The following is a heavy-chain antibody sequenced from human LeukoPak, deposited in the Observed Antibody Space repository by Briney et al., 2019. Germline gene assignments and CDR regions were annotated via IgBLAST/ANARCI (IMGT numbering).Heavy chain of an antibody. CDR2: ISYDGSNK. J-gene: IGHJ6*02. V-gene: IGHV3-30*18. Sequence: GGSLRLSCAASGFTFSSYGMHWVRQAPGKGLEWVAVISYDGSNKYYADSVKGRFTISRDNSKNTLYLQMNSLRAEDTAVYYCAKVSSYTVTTYYYYYYGMDVWGQGTTVTVS. CDR3: AKVSSYTVTTYYYYYYGMDV. D-gene: IGHD4-17*01. CDR1: GFTFSSYG.